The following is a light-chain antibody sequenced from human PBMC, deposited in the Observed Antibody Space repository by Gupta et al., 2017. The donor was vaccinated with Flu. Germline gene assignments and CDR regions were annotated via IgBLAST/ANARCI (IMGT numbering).Light chain of an antibody. Sequence: SSELTQPPSVTVSPGQTARIFCSGDKLGDHFTSWYQQTAGQSPVLVIYQDTERPSGIPDRFSGSNSGNTATLTISAAQATDEADFYCQAWDGSSVVFGGGTKLTVL. CDR1: KLGDHF. J-gene: IGLJ2*01. V-gene: IGLV3-1*01. CDR3: QAWDGSSVV. CDR2: QDT.